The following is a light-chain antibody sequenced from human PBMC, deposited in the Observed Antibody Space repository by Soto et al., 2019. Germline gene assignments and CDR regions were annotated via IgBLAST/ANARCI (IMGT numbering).Light chain of an antibody. CDR3: QQYNSWPPIT. J-gene: IGKJ5*01. CDR2: GAS. Sequence: EIVMTQSPATLSVSPGERATLSCRASQSVSSNLAWYQQKPGQAPRLLIYGASTRATGIPARFSGSGSGTEFTLTISSLQSEDFVVYYCQQYNSWPPITCGQGARLEIK. CDR1: QSVSSN. V-gene: IGKV3D-15*01.